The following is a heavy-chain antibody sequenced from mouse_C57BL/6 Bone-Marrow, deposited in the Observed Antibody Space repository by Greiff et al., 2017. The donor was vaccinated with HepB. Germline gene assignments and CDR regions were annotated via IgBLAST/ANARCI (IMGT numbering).Heavy chain of an antibody. CDR1: GYTFTDYE. CDR3: TKMITNWFAY. Sequence: QVQLKESGAELVRPGASVTLSCKASGYTFTDYEMHWVKQTPVHGLEWIGAIDPETGGTAYNQKFKGKAILTADKSSSTAYMELRSLTSEDSAVYYCTKMITNWFAYWGQGTLVTVSA. V-gene: IGHV1-15*01. CDR2: IDPETGGT. J-gene: IGHJ3*01. D-gene: IGHD2-4*01.